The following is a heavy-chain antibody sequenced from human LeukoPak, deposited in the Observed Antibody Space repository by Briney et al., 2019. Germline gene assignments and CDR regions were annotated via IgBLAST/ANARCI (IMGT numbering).Heavy chain of an antibody. CDR3: ARPYYYDSSGYYSFADAFDI. D-gene: IGHD3-22*01. CDR2: IYPGDSDT. CDR1: GYSFTNYW. V-gene: IGHV5-51*01. J-gene: IGHJ3*02. Sequence: GESLKISCKGSGYSFTNYWIGWVRQMPGKGLEWMGIIYPGDSDTRYSPSFQGQVTISADKSISTAYLQWSSLKASDTAMYYCARPYYYDSSGYYSFADAFDIWGQGTMVTVSS.